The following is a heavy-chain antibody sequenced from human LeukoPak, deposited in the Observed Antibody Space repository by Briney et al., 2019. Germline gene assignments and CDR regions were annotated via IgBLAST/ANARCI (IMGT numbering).Heavy chain of an antibody. D-gene: IGHD6-19*01. CDR1: GGSISSYY. V-gene: IGHV4-4*07. CDR2: IYTSGST. J-gene: IGHJ3*02. CDR3: AREVAVAGLDAFDI. Sequence: SGPTLVNPSETLSLTCTVSGGSISSYYWSWIRQPAGKGLEWIGRIYTSGSTNYNPSLKSRVTMSVDTSKNQFSLKLSSVTAADTAVYYCAREVAVAGLDAFDIWGQGTMVTVSS.